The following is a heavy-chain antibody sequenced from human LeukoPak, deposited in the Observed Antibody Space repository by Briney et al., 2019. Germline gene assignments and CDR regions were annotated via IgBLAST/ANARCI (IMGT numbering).Heavy chain of an antibody. Sequence: ASVKVSCKASGGTFSSYAISWVRQAPGQGLEWMAWIKPNSGGTNYAQKFQGRVTMTRDTSISTAYMELTRLTPDDTAVYYCARGPGTRIVVSNEYFHHWGQGTLVTVSS. D-gene: IGHD3-22*01. V-gene: IGHV1-2*02. CDR3: ARGPGTRIVVSNEYFHH. J-gene: IGHJ1*01. CDR1: GGTFSSYA. CDR2: IKPNSGGT.